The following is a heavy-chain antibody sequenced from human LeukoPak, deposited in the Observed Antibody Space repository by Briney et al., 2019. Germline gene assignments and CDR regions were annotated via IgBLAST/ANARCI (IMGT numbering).Heavy chain of an antibody. V-gene: IGHV4-38-2*02. CDR1: GYATTSVFS. CDR3: VRETAIRGIHP. D-gene: IGHD1-14*01. J-gene: IGHJ5*02. Sequence: PPETLSLTSALSGYATTSVFSWAWFRQPPGKGLEWIAAISYSGSTNYQSILQSRLTISRDTSNNEFSLRLTSVTAADTAVYYCVRETAIRGIHPWGQGTLVTVSS. CDR2: ISYSGST.